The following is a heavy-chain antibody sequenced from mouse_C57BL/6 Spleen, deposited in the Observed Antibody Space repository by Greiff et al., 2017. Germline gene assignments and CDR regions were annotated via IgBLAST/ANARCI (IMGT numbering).Heavy chain of an antibody. CDR2: INPSSGYT. Sequence: QVQLQQSGAELAKPGASVKLSCKASGYTFTSYWMHWVKQRPGQGLEWIGYINPSSGYTKYNQKFKDKATLTADKSSSTAYMQLSSLTYEDSAVYYCARLYDGYPAWFAYWGQGTLVTVSA. CDR3: ARLYDGYPAWFAY. V-gene: IGHV1-7*01. CDR1: GYTFTSYW. J-gene: IGHJ3*01. D-gene: IGHD2-3*01.